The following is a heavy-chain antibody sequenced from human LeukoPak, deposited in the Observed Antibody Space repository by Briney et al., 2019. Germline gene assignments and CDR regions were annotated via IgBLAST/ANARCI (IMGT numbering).Heavy chain of an antibody. Sequence: GGSLRLSCAASGFTFSSYSMNWVRQAPGKGLEWVSSISSSSSYIYYADSVKGRFTISRDNAKNSLYLQMNSLRAEDTAVYYCARRTIMSGPSIDYWGQGTLVTVSS. CDR1: GFTFSSYS. D-gene: IGHD1-26*01. CDR2: ISSSSSYI. V-gene: IGHV3-21*01. CDR3: ARRTIMSGPSIDY. J-gene: IGHJ4*02.